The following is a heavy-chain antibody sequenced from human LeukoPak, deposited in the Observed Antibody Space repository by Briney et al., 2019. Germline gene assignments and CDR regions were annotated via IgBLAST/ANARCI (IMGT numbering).Heavy chain of an antibody. Sequence: GASVKVSCKASGDTFISYAISWVRQAPGQGLEWMGGIIPIFGTANYAQKFQGRATITTDESTSTAYMELSSLRSEDTAVYYCARSYCGGDCSPMFDPWGQGTLVTVSS. CDR1: GDTFISYA. V-gene: IGHV1-69*05. CDR3: ARSYCGGDCSPMFDP. J-gene: IGHJ5*02. CDR2: IIPIFGTA. D-gene: IGHD2-21*02.